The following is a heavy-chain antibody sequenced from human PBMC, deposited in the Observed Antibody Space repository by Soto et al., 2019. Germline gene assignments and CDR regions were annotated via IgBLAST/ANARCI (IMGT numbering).Heavy chain of an antibody. CDR1: GAPITSNDYF. J-gene: IGHJ4*02. CDR2: MHTSGGT. V-gene: IGHV4-39*01. D-gene: IGHD2-15*01. Sequence: SETLSLTCTVSGAPITSNDYFWAWIRQPPGRGLEFIASMHTSGGTYHASSLKSRATMSLDTSKSQFSLKLQSVTAADTATYFCAGIAVGATRHSDVDHWGQGTLVTVSS. CDR3: AGIAVGATRHSDVDH.